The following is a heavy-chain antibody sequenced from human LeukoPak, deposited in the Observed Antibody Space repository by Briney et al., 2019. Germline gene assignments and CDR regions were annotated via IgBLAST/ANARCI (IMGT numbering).Heavy chain of an antibody. CDR3: ARHRRYCSGDTCYSGHDY. D-gene: IGHD2-15*01. Sequence: GGSLRLSCAASGFTFSSYAMHWVRQAPGKGLEWVAVISYDGSNKYYADSVKGRFTISRDNSKNTLYLQMNSLRVEDTAVYYCARHRRYCSGDTCYSGHDYWGQGTLVIVSS. J-gene: IGHJ4*02. V-gene: IGHV3-30*14. CDR1: GFTFSSYA. CDR2: ISYDGSNK.